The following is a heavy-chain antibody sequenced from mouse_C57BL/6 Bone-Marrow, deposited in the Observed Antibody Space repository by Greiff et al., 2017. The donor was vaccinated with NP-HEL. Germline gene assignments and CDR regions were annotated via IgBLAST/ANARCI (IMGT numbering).Heavy chain of an antibody. CDR3: ARYEIAPFDY. CDR2: IRNKANGDTT. Sequence: EVQVVESGGGLVQPGGSLSLSCAASGFTFTDYYMSWVRQPPGKALAWLGFIRNKANGDTTAYSAAVKGRLTISRYNSQSILYLQMNALRAEDSATYYCARYEIAPFDYWGQGTTLTVSS. V-gene: IGHV7-3*01. D-gene: IGHD6-1*01. CDR1: GFTFTDYY. J-gene: IGHJ2*01.